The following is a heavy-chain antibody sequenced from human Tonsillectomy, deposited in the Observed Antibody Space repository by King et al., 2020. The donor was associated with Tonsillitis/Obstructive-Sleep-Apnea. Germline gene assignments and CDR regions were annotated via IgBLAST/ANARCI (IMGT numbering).Heavy chain of an antibody. CDR3: ARENIAVAGTGENWFDP. CDR1: GYTFTSYG. D-gene: IGHD6-19*01. V-gene: IGHV1-18*01. Sequence: VQLVQSGAEVKKPGASVKVSCKASGYTFTSYGINWVRQAPGQGLEWMGWISAYKGNTNYAQKLQGRVTMTTDTSTTTAYMELRSLRSDDTAVYYCARENIAVAGTGENWFDPWGQGTLVTVSS. J-gene: IGHJ5*02. CDR2: ISAYKGNT.